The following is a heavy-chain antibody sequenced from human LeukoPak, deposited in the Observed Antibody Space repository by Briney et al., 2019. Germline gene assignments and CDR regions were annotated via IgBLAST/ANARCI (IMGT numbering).Heavy chain of an antibody. V-gene: IGHV4-31*03. CDR1: GGSISSGGYY. J-gene: IGHJ4*02. CDR2: TYYSGST. D-gene: IGHD5-18*01. Sequence: SQTLSLTCTVSGGSISSGGYYWSWIRQHPGKGLEWIGYTYYSGSTYYNPSLKGRVTISVDTPKNQFSLKLSSVTAADTAVYYCASCGYSYGAYYFDYWGQGTLVTVSS. CDR3: ASCGYSYGAYYFDY.